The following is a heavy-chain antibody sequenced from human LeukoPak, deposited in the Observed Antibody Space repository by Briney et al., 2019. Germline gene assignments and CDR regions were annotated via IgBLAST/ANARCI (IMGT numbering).Heavy chain of an antibody. V-gene: IGHV3-74*01. Sequence: GGSLRLSCAASGFPFSNYWMHWVRQAPGKGLVWVSRVNSDGSTTNYADSVKGRFTISRDNAENTLYMRMNSLRPADTAVYYCARGYYSSSRFDSWGQGTLVTVSS. CDR1: GFPFSNYW. J-gene: IGHJ4*02. CDR2: VNSDGSTT. D-gene: IGHD6-13*01. CDR3: ARGYYSSSRFDS.